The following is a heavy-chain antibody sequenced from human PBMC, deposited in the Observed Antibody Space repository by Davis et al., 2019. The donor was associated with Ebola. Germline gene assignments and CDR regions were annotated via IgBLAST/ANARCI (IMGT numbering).Heavy chain of an antibody. J-gene: IGHJ5*02. CDR2: INHRGST. CDR1: GGSFSGYY. D-gene: IGHD2-2*01. Sequence: SETLSPTCALYGGSFSGYYWSWIRQPPGKGLEWIGEINHRGSTNYNPSLKSRVTISVDTSKNQFSLKLSSVTAADTAVYYCARGNHYCSSTSCYSSWFDPWGQGTLVTVSS. CDR3: ARGNHYCSSTSCYSSWFDP. V-gene: IGHV4-34*01.